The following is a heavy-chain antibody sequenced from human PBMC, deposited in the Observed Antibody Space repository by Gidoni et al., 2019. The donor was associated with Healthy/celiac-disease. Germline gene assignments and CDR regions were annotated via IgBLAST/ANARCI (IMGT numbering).Heavy chain of an antibody. CDR1: GGSFSGYY. CDR3: ARDFYDFWSGYYTGRFDP. J-gene: IGHJ5*02. Sequence: QVQLQQWGAGLLTPSETLSLTCAVYGGSFSGYYWSWIRQPPGKGLEWIGEINHSGSTNYNPSLKSRVTISVDTSKNQFSLKLSSVTAADTAVYYCARDFYDFWSGYYTGRFDPWGQGTLVTVSS. V-gene: IGHV4-34*01. D-gene: IGHD3-3*01. CDR2: INHSGST.